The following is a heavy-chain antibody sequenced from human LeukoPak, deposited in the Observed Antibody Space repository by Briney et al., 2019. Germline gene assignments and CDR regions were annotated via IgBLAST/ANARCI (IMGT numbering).Heavy chain of an antibody. V-gene: IGHV4-39*07. Sequence: SETLSLTCTVSGGSISSSSYYWGWIRQPPGKGLEWIGSIYYSGSTYYNPSLKSRVTISVDTSKNQFSLKLSSATAADTAVYYCASNRGVVTYYYYYMDVWGKGTTVTVSS. CDR1: GGSISSSSYY. D-gene: IGHD3-10*01. J-gene: IGHJ6*03. CDR2: IYYSGST. CDR3: ASNRGVVTYYYYYMDV.